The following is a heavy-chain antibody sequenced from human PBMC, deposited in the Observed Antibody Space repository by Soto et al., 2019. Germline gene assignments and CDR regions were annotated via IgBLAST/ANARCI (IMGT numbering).Heavy chain of an antibody. CDR2: IIPIFGTA. D-gene: IGHD4-4*01. CDR1: GGTFSSYA. V-gene: IGHV1-69*13. J-gene: IGHJ3*02. Sequence: ASVKVSCKASGGTFSSYAISWVRQAPGQGLEWMGGIIPIFGTANYAQKFQGRVTITADESTSTAYMELSSLRSEDTAVYYCAREDHSNYAFDIWGQGTMVTVSS. CDR3: AREDHSNYAFDI.